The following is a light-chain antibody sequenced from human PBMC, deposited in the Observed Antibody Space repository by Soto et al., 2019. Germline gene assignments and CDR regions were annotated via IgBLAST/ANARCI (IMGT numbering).Light chain of an antibody. J-gene: IGKJ1*01. V-gene: IGKV1-12*01. CDR2: AAS. CDR1: QGISSW. CDR3: QQYGDSPWT. Sequence: DIPMTQSPSSVSASVGDRVTITCRASQGISSWLAWYQQKPGKAHKLLIYAASSLQSGVPSRFSGSGSGTDFTLTISSLQPEDFAVYYCQQYGDSPWTFGPGTKVEIK.